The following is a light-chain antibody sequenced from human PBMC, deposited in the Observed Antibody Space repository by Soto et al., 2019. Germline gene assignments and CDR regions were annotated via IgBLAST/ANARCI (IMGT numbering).Light chain of an antibody. V-gene: IGKV1-27*01. CDR2: SAS. CDR1: QGIGNS. J-gene: IGKJ1*01. CDR3: QKYYSAPWT. Sequence: IQMTQSPSSLSASVGDRVIITCRASQGIGNSLAWYQQKAGRVPKLLMHSASTLLSGVPARFSGSGSGTDFTLTISSLQPEDGATDYCQKYYSAPWTFGQGTKVEIK.